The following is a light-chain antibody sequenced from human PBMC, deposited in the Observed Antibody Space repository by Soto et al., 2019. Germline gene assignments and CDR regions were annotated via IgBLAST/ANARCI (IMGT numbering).Light chain of an antibody. Sequence: EIVLTQSPAPLSLSPGERATLSCRASQNVSTYFAWYHQKRGQAPRILIYDASNRATGIPARLSGSGSGTDFTRTISSLEFEDFKVYYCPQRTNWLPFGGGTKVDIK. CDR2: DAS. CDR1: QNVSTY. V-gene: IGKV3-11*01. CDR3: PQRTNWLP. J-gene: IGKJ4*02.